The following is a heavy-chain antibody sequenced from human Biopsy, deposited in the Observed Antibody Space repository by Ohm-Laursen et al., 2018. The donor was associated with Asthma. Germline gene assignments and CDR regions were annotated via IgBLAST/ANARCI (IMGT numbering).Heavy chain of an antibody. CDR2: ISSSGTTI. D-gene: IGHD5-12*01. V-gene: IGHV3-11*01. CDR3: AKSVLVWIVATGNYFDY. Sequence: SLRLSCAASGFPFSDYYMSWIRQAPGKGLEWVSYISSSGTTIFNADSVKDRFTISRDNSKNTLYLQMNSLRAEDTAVYYCAKSVLVWIVATGNYFDYWGQGTLVTVSS. CDR1: GFPFSDYY. J-gene: IGHJ4*02.